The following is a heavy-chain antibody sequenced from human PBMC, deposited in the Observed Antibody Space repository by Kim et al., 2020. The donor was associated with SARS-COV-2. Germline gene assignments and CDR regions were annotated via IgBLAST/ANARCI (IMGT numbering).Heavy chain of an antibody. CDR1: GFTFSDYY. Sequence: GGSLRLSCAASGFTFSDYYMSWIRQAPGKGLEWVSYISSSSSYTNYADSVKGRFTISRDNAKNSLYLQMNSLRAEDTAVYYCARDHSTYYYDSSGYYRALTPEHCYYGMDVWGQGTTVTVSS. J-gene: IGHJ6*02. CDR2: ISSSSSYT. D-gene: IGHD3-22*01. CDR3: ARDHSTYYYDSSGYYRALTPEHCYYGMDV. V-gene: IGHV3-11*05.